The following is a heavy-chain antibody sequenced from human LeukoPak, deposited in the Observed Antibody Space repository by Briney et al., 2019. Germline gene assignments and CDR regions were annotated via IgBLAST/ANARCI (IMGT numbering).Heavy chain of an antibody. V-gene: IGHV1-46*01. CDR2: INPSGGST. Sequence: ASVKVSYKASGYTFTGYYMHWVRQAPGQGLEWMGIINPSGGSTSYAQKFQGRVTMTRDTSTSTVYMELSSLRSEDTAVYYCARGYDSSGYSNWFDPWGQGTLVTVSS. CDR3: ARGYDSSGYSNWFDP. D-gene: IGHD3-22*01. CDR1: GYTFTGYY. J-gene: IGHJ5*02.